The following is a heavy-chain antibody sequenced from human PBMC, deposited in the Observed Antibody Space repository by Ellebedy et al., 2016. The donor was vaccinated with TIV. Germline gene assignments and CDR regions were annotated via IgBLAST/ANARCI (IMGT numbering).Heavy chain of an antibody. D-gene: IGHD1-26*01. CDR3: AINTGLGGWGVGNPFDV. J-gene: IGHJ3*01. CDR1: GGSISRSNYY. V-gene: IGHV4-39*01. Sequence: SETLSLXCSVSGGSISRSNYYWGWIRQPPGKGLEWIGTIYFSGSTYYNPSLNSRLTISVDASKNQFSLKLTSVTAADTALYYCAINTGLGGWGVGNPFDVWGQGTMVTVSS. CDR2: IYFSGST.